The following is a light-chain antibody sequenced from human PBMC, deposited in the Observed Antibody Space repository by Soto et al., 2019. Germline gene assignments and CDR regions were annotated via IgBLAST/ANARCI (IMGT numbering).Light chain of an antibody. V-gene: IGKV3-20*01. Sequence: NVLTQSPGTLSLSPGERATLSCRASQTVGSNFLAWYQQKPGQAPRVLIYGASTRVTGIPDRFSGSGSGTDFTLTINRLEPEDVAVYYCQQYGSSRRAFGGGTKVEIK. CDR1: QTVGSNF. J-gene: IGKJ4*01. CDR2: GAS. CDR3: QQYGSSRRA.